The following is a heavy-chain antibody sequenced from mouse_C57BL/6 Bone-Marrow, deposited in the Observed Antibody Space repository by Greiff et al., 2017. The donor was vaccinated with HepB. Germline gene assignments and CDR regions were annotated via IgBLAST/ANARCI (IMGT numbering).Heavy chain of an antibody. Sequence: RRLEWVAEIRNKANNHATYYAESVKGRFTISRDDSKSSVYLQMNSLRAEDTGIYYCTISNWDVAYWGQGTLVTVSA. D-gene: IGHD4-1*01. CDR2: IRNKANNHAT. CDR3: TISNWDVAY. J-gene: IGHJ3*01. V-gene: IGHV6-6*01.